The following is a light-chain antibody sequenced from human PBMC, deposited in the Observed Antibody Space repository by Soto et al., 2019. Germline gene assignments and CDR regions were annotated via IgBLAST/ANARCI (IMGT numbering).Light chain of an antibody. J-gene: IGKJ1*01. CDR1: QNVRTF. Sequence: EVVLTQSPATLSLSPGERATLSCRASQNVRTFLDWYQQKPGQAPRLLIYGASNRATGIPARFSGSGSGTDFTLTISSIEPEDFAFYYCQQHRHWPPWTFGQGTRVEI. CDR2: GAS. V-gene: IGKV3-11*01. CDR3: QQHRHWPPWT.